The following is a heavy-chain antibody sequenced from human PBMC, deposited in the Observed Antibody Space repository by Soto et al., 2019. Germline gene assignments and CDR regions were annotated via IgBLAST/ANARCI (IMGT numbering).Heavy chain of an antibody. CDR3: ARLLWFGEPDAFDI. CDR2: ISSNGGST. J-gene: IGHJ3*02. D-gene: IGHD3-10*01. CDR1: GFTFSSYA. V-gene: IGHV3-64*01. Sequence: EVQLVESGGGLVQPGGSLRLSCAASGFTFSSYAMHWVRQAPGKGLEYVSAISSNGGSTYYANSVKGRFTISGDNSKNPLYLQMGRLRAEDMAVYYCARLLWFGEPDAFDIWGQGTMVTVSS.